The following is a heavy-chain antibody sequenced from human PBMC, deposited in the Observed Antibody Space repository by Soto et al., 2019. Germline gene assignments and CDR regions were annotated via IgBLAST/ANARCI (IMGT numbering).Heavy chain of an antibody. D-gene: IGHD3-9*01. V-gene: IGHV1-46*01. CDR3: ARGDYDVLTGHYPLDY. Sequence: QVQLVQSGAEVKKPGASVKVSCKASGYTFTGYYMHWVRQAPGQGLEWMGWINPSGGSTSYAQNYQGRITMTRDTSTTTVYMELSSLRSEDTAVYFCARGDYDVLTGHYPLDYWGQGTLVTVSS. CDR1: GYTFTGYY. CDR2: INPSGGST. J-gene: IGHJ4*02.